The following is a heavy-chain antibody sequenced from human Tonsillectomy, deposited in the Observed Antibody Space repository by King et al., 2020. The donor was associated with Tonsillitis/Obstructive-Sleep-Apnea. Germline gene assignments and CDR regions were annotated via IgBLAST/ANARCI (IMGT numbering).Heavy chain of an antibody. D-gene: IGHD6-13*01. J-gene: IGHJ4*02. CDR1: GFTFSNAW. V-gene: IGHV3-15*01. Sequence: VQLVESGGGLVKPGGSLRLSCAASGFTFSNAWMSWVRQAPGKGLEWVGRIKSKTDGGTTDYGAPVKGRFTISRDDSKNTLYLQMNSLKTEDTAVYYCTQAIAAGTTGVGYWGQGTLVTVSS. CDR2: IKSKTDGGTT. CDR3: TQAIAAGTTGVGY.